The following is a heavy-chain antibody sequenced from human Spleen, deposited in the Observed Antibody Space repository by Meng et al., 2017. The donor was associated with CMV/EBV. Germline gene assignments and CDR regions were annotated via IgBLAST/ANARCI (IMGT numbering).Heavy chain of an antibody. Sequence: CSVSCGFVSNSLYYGTWMRQPPGKGLEWMGYIFYSGTTNYNPSLKSRVTISIDMSKNQFSLEVRSVTAADTAVYYCARGTKLGSIDSWGQGTLVTVSS. J-gene: IGHJ4*02. CDR2: IFYSGTT. CDR3: ARGTKLGSIDS. V-gene: IGHV4-61*01. CDR1: CGFVSNSLYY. D-gene: IGHD7-27*01.